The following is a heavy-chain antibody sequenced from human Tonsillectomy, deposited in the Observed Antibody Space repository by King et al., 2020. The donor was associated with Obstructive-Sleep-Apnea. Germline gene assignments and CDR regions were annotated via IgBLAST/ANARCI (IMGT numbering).Heavy chain of an antibody. J-gene: IGHJ6*02. CDR1: GYTFINYY. CDR3: ARGVLGPYSSSHFYYRGMDV. V-gene: IGHV1-46*01. Sequence: QLVQSGAKVMKPGASVKISCKASGYTFINYYIHWVRQAPGQGHEWMGIINPSVSTTGYPQKFQGRVTMTRDTSTSTVYMELTSLISEDTAVYYCARGVLGPYSSSHFYYRGMDVWGQGTTVTVSS. D-gene: IGHD6-13*01. CDR2: INPSVSTT.